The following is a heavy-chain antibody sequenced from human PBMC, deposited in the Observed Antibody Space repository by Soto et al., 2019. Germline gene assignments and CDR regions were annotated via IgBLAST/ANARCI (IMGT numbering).Heavy chain of an antibody. CDR2: IYYSGST. CDR3: ARDGPRGSGWYGFDY. J-gene: IGHJ4*02. V-gene: IGHV4-31*03. CDR1: GGSISSGGYY. D-gene: IGHD6-19*01. Sequence: SETLSLTCTVSGGSISSGGYYWSWIRQHPGKGLEWIGYIYYSGSTYYNPSLKSRVTISVDTSKNQFSLKLSSVTAADTAVYYCARDGPRGSGWYGFDYWGQGTLVTVSS.